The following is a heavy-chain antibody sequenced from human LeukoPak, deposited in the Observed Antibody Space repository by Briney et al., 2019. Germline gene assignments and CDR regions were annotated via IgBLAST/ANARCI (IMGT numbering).Heavy chain of an antibody. V-gene: IGHV3-30-3*01. J-gene: IGHJ4*02. CDR2: VSFDGDNK. CDR3: ARDWTLNY. CDR1: GFTFSSYA. D-gene: IGHD3/OR15-3a*01. Sequence: PGGSLRLSCAASGFTFSSYAMHWVRQAPGKGLEWVAVVSFDGDNKYYADSAKDRFTISRDNSQNTLYLQLNSLRAEDTAVYYCARDWTLNYWGQGTLVTVSS.